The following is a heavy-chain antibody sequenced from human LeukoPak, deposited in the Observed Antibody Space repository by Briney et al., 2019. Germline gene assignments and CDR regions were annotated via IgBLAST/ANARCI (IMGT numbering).Heavy chain of an antibody. D-gene: IGHD4-17*01. CDR1: VFTFSRYA. J-gene: IGHJ4*02. CDR2: ISYSGSNT. V-gene: IGHV3-23*01. CDR3: EFRFYGDSESF. Sequence: GGSLRLSCAASVFTFSRYAMSWVRQAPGKVLEWVSYISYSGSNTNYAHSVKGRFTISRDNSKHTLYLQMISVIAEDTAVYYCEFRFYGDSESFWGQGSLVTVSS.